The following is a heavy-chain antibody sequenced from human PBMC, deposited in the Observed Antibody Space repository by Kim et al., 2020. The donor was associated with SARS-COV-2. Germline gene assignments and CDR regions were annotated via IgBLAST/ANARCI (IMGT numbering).Heavy chain of an antibody. CDR3: ARSNYDSSGYYYY. J-gene: IGHJ4*02. D-gene: IGHD3-22*01. V-gene: IGHV1-69*02. Sequence: YAQKFQGRVTITADKSTSTAYMELSSLRSEDTAVYYCARSNYDSSGYYYYWGQGTLVTVSS.